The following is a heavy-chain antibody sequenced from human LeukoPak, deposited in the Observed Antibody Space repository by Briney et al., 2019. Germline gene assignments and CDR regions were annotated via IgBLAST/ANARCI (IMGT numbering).Heavy chain of an antibody. CDR3: ARGRARFDP. Sequence: SETLSLTCAVYGGSFSGYYWSWIRQPPGKGLEWIGEINHSGSTNYNPSLKSRVTISVDTSKNQFSLKLSSVTAADTAVYYCARGRARFDPWGQGTLVTVST. J-gene: IGHJ5*02. D-gene: IGHD1-26*01. V-gene: IGHV4-34*01. CDR2: INHSGST. CDR1: GGSFSGYY.